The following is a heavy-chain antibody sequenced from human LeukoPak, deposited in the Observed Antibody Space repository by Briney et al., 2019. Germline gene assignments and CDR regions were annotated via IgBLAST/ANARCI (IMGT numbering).Heavy chain of an antibody. CDR1: GFTFSSYA. CDR3: ARVRSRQWLVLDY. CDR2: ISGSGGST. D-gene: IGHD6-19*01. Sequence: GGSLRLSCAASGFTFSSYAMSWVRQAPGKGLEWVSAISGSGGSTYYADSVKGRFTISRDNSKNTLYLQMNSLRAEDTAVYYCARVRSRQWLVLDYWGQGTLVTVSS. J-gene: IGHJ4*02. V-gene: IGHV3-23*01.